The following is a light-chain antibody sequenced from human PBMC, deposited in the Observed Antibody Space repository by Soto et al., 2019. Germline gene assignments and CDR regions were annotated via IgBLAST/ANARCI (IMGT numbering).Light chain of an antibody. V-gene: IGLV5-45*01. CDR2: YNSDSDK. CDR1: GGINVGTYR. Sequence: QLVLTQPASLSASPGASASLTCTLRGGINVGTYRIYWYQQNPGSPPQYLLRYNSDSDKQHRSRVPSRFSGSKDASATAGILLIFGLQSEDAADYCCMIWNSGAWVFGGGTKLTVL. J-gene: IGLJ3*02. CDR3: MIWNSGAWV.